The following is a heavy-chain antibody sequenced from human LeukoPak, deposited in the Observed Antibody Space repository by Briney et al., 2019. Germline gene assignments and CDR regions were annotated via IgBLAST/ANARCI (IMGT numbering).Heavy chain of an antibody. CDR1: GFTFSSYA. Sequence: GRSLRLSCAASGFTFSSYAMPWVRQAPGKGLEWVAVISYDGSNKYYADSVKGRFTISRDNSKNTLYLQMNSLRAEDTAVYYCARDYCINAVCRFDSWGQGTLVTVSS. D-gene: IGHD2-8*01. J-gene: IGHJ4*02. CDR3: ARDYCINAVCRFDS. CDR2: ISYDGSNK. V-gene: IGHV3-30-3*01.